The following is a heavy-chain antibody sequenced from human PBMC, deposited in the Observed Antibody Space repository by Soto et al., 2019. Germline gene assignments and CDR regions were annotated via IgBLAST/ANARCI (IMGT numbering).Heavy chain of an antibody. CDR2: IIPIFGTA. CDR1: GGTFSSYA. Sequence: QVQLVQSGAEVKKPGSSVKVSCKASGGTFSSYAISWVRQAPGQGLEWMGGIIPIFGTANYAQKFQGRVTITAEESTSSAYMKLSSLRSENTAVYYCARESRYCSGGSCYFLPGIDYWGQETLVPVSS. V-gene: IGHV1-69*12. J-gene: IGHJ4*02. D-gene: IGHD2-15*01. CDR3: ARESRYCSGGSCYFLPGIDY.